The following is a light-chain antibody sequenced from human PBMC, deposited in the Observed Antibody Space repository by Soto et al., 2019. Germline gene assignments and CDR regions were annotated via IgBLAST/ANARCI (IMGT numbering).Light chain of an antibody. CDR1: QSISSY. CDR3: QQSYSTPG. Sequence: DIQMTQSPSSLSASVGDRVTITCRASQSISSYLNWYQQKPGKAPKLLIYAASSLQSGVPSRFSGGRSGTDFSLTISSLQPDDFATYYCQQSYSTPGFGGGTKVEIK. V-gene: IGKV1-39*01. CDR2: AAS. J-gene: IGKJ4*01.